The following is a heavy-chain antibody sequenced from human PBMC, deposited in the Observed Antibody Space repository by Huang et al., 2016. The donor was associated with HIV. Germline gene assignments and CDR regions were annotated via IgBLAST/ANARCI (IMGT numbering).Heavy chain of an antibody. Sequence: EVQLVESGGGLIQPGGSLRLSCAASGFTVSSNYMSWVRQAPGKGLEWVSVIYSEDSTYFADSVKGRFTISRDNSKNTLYLQMNSLRAEDTAVYYCAAQWELRGGVDFWGQGTLVTVSS. CDR2: IYSEDST. J-gene: IGHJ4*02. V-gene: IGHV3-53*01. CDR3: AAQWELRGGVDF. CDR1: GFTVSSNY. D-gene: IGHD1-26*01.